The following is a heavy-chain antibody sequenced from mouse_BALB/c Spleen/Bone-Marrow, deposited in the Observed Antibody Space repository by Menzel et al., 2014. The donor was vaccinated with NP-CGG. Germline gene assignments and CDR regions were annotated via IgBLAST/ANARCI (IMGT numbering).Heavy chain of an antibody. J-gene: IGHJ2*01. D-gene: IGHD1-1*01. CDR1: GFTFSSFA. CDR3: ARAGSSDGYFDY. CDR2: ISSGSSTI. V-gene: IGHV5-17*02. Sequence: VQLKESGGGLVQPGGTRKLSCAASGFTFSSFAMHWVRQAPEKGLEWVAYISSGSSTIYYADTVMGRFTISRDNPKNTLFLQMTSLRSEDTAMYYCARAGSSDGYFDYWGQGTTLTVSS.